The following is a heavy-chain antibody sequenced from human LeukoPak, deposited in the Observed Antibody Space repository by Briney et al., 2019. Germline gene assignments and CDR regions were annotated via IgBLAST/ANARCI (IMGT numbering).Heavy chain of an antibody. J-gene: IGHJ4*02. CDR3: AHKLRNYYDASGSQFDY. V-gene: IGHV2-5*02. Sequence: SGPTLVKPTQTLTLTCTFSGFSLSTSGVGVGWIRQPPGKALEWLALIFWDDDKRYSPSLKSRLTITKDTYKNQVVLTVTNMGPVDTATYYCAHKLRNYYDASGSQFDYWGQGTLVTVSS. D-gene: IGHD3-22*01. CDR1: GFSLSTSGVG. CDR2: IFWDDDK.